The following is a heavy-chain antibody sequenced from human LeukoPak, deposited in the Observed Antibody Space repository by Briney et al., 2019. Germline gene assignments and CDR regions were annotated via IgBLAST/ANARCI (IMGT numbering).Heavy chain of an antibody. CDR3: AKDRASGSGSYSYRGFDY. D-gene: IGHD6-19*01. Sequence: PGGSLRFSCAASGFTLSTDSMNWVRQAPGKGLEWISYISYDSAIKYYADSVRGRFTISRDNAKNSLSLQMNSLRAEDTAVYYCAKDRASGSGSYSYRGFDYWGQGTLVTVSS. CDR1: GFTLSTDS. V-gene: IGHV3-48*01. J-gene: IGHJ4*02. CDR2: ISYDSAIK.